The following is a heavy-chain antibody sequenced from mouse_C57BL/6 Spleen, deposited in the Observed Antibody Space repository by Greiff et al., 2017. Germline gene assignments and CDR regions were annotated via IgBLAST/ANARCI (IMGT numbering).Heavy chain of an antibody. V-gene: IGHV5-16*01. D-gene: IGHD1-1*01. CDR3: ARSYYYGSSHYFDY. J-gene: IGHJ2*01. CDR1: GFTFSDYY. Sequence: EVHLVESEGGLVQPGSSMKLSCTASGFTFSDYYMAWVRQVPEKGLEWVANINYDGSSTYYLDSLKSRFIISRDNAKNILYLQMSSLKSEDTATYYCARSYYYGSSHYFDYWGQGTTLTVSS. CDR2: INYDGSST.